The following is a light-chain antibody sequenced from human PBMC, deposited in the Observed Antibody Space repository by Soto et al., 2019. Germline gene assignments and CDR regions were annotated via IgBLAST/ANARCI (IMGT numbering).Light chain of an antibody. CDR3: QHSYTLPRT. V-gene: IGKV1-39*01. CDR1: QSISIH. Sequence: DIQMTQSPSSLSASVGDRVTITCRASQSISIHLNWYQQEAGKAPKLLIYAASTLQSGVPSGFSGSGSGTDFTLTISSLQPEDFATYFCQHSYTLPRTFGQGTKVEIK. J-gene: IGKJ1*01. CDR2: AAS.